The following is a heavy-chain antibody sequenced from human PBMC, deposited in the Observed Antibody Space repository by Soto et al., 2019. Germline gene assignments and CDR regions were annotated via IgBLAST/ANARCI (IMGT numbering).Heavy chain of an antibody. J-gene: IGHJ6*02. CDR2: ISRSNSYI. CDR1: GFTFSNYT. CDR3: ARDQQTTVTTPNYYYYGMDV. V-gene: IGHV3-21*01. Sequence: PGGSLRLSCAGSGFTFSNYTMNWVRQAPGKGLEWVSSISRSNSYIKYADSVKGRFTVSRDNAKNSLYLRMNSLRAEDTAVYYCARDQQTTVTTPNYYYYGMDVWGQGTTVTVSS. D-gene: IGHD4-17*01.